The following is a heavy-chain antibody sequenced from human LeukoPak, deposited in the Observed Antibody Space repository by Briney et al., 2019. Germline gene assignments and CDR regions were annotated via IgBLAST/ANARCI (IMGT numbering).Heavy chain of an antibody. V-gene: IGHV3-74*01. Sequence: AGSLRLSCAASGFTFGSCWMHGVRQAPGKGLVWVSRINSDGSSINYADSVKGRFTISRDNAKNTLYLQMNSLRAEDTAVYYCARVRPGYYFAYWGQGTLVTVSS. CDR1: GFTFGSCW. CDR3: ARVRPGYYFAY. CDR2: INSDGSSI. D-gene: IGHD7-27*01. J-gene: IGHJ4*02.